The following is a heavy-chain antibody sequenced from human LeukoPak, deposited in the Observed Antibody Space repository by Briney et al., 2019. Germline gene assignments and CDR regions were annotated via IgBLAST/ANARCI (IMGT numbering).Heavy chain of an antibody. CDR1: GYTFTGYF. Sequence: ASVKVSCKASGYTFTGYFMHSVRQVPGQGPEWMGWIHPISGDTNYAQKFQGWVTLTRDTSISTAYMDLSRLTSDDTAVYYCARGLINGHDFDYWGQGTLVTVSS. V-gene: IGHV1-2*04. CDR2: IHPISGDT. D-gene: IGHD1-20*01. CDR3: ARGLINGHDFDY. J-gene: IGHJ4*02.